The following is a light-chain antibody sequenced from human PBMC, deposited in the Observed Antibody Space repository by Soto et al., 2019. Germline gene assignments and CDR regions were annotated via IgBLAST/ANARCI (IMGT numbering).Light chain of an antibody. J-gene: IGKJ1*01. CDR1: QSVSSSY. Sequence: EIVLTQSPGTLSLSPGERATLSCRASQSVSSSYLAWYQQKPGQAPRLLIYGASSRATGIPDRFSGSGSGTDCTLTISRLEPEDFAVYYYQQYGSSPRTFGQGTTMEIK. V-gene: IGKV3-20*01. CDR2: GAS. CDR3: QQYGSSPRT.